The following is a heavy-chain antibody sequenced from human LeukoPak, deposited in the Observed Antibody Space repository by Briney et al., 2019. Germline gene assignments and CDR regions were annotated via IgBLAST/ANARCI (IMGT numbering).Heavy chain of an antibody. CDR1: GGSISSYY. J-gene: IGHJ4*02. Sequence: PSETLSLTCTVSGGSISSYYWSWIRQPPGKGLEWIGYIYYSGSTNCNPSLKSRVTISVDTSKNQFSLKLSSVTAADTAVYYCARVNSGSYFLDYWGQGTLVTVSS. CDR2: IYYSGST. V-gene: IGHV4-59*01. CDR3: ARVNSGSYFLDY. D-gene: IGHD1-26*01.